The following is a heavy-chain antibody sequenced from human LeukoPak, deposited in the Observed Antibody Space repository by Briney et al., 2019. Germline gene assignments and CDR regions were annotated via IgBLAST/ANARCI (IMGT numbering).Heavy chain of an antibody. J-gene: IGHJ6*04. D-gene: IGHD2-2*01. CDR2: FYVEHGEK. CDR1: AYTLTELS. V-gene: IGHV1-24*01. Sequence: ASVTVSCQVSAYTLTELSIHWVRQAPGNVPEWMGGFYVEHGEKRFAQKFQGRVSMTEDTSTNTVYMDLSSLRFEDTAIYYCATRIGYCSTTTCPPLYGMDVWGEGTTVIVSS. CDR3: ATRIGYCSTTTCPPLYGMDV.